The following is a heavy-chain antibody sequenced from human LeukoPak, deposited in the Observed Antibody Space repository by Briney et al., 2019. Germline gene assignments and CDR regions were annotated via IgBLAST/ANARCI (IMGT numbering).Heavy chain of an antibody. CDR2: IRYDGSNK. V-gene: IGHV3-30*02. J-gene: IGHJ5*02. CDR3: AKDSYPASWFDP. D-gene: IGHD2-21*01. Sequence: PGRSLRLSCAASGFTFSSYGMHWVRQAPGKGLEWVAFIRYDGSNKFYADSVKGRFTISRDSSKNTLYLQMNSLRAEDTAVYYCAKDSYPASWFDPWGQGTLVTVSS. CDR1: GFTFSSYG.